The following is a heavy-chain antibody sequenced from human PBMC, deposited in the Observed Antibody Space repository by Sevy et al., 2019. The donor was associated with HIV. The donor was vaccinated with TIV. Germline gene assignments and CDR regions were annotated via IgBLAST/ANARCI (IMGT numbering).Heavy chain of an antibody. CDR2: IWYDGNNQ. V-gene: IGHV3-33*01. CDR1: GFAFSDYG. CDR3: AGDPRSVGDYLLTYFDY. J-gene: IGHJ4*02. D-gene: IGHD4-17*01. Sequence: GGSLRLSCVASGFAFSDYGMHWVRQAPGKGLEWVAVIWYDGNNQHYADSVRGRFTISRDNSKNTLYLQLCSLRAEDTAGYYGAGDPRSVGDYLLTYFDYWGQGVLVTVSS.